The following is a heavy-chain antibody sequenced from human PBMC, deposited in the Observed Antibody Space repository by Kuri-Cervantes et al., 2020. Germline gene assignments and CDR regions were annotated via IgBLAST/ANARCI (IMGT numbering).Heavy chain of an antibody. CDR3: ARGPDSTYSGSYLGYYYYYYGMDV. V-gene: IGHV1-24*01. D-gene: IGHD1-26*01. CDR1: GYTLTELS. J-gene: IGHJ6*02. Sequence: ASVKVSCKVSGYTLTELSMHWVRQAPGKGLEWMGGFDPEDGETIYAQKFQGRVTMTRNTSISTAYMELSSLRSEDTAVYYCARGPDSTYSGSYLGYYYYYYGMDVWGQGTTVTVSS. CDR2: FDPEDGET.